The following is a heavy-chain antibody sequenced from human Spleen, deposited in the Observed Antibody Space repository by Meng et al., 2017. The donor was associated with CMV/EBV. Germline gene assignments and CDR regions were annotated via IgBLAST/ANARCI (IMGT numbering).Heavy chain of an antibody. J-gene: IGHJ4*02. CDR2: LSYNGSHN. CDR1: GFPFSRYA. CDR3: ASDLRFDY. Sequence: LIPSSAASGFPFSRYALHWVRQAPGKGLEWVAVLSYNGSHNFYADSVKSRFTLSRDNSKNTLYLQLNSLRAEDTAVYYCASDLRFDYWGQGTLVTVSS. D-gene: IGHD3-16*01. V-gene: IGHV3-30-3*01.